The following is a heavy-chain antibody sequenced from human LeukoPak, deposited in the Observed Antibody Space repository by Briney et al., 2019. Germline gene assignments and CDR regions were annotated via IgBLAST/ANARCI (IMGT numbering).Heavy chain of an antibody. V-gene: IGHV3-23*01. Sequence: GGSLRLSCAASGFTFSSYAMSWVRQAPGKGLEWVSAISGSGGSTYYADSVKGRFTISRDNSKNTLYLQMNSLRAEDTAVYYCANGFGELSYYFDYWGQGTLVTVSS. CDR3: ANGFGELSYYFDY. J-gene: IGHJ4*02. D-gene: IGHD3-10*01. CDR2: ISGSGGST. CDR1: GFTFSSYA.